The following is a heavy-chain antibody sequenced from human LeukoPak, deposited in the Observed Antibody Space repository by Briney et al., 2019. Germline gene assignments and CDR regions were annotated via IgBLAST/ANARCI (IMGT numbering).Heavy chain of an antibody. CDR1: GFTFSSYG. CDR3: ARGPYGSGSYY. CDR2: ISYDGSNK. V-gene: IGHV3-30*03. Sequence: GGSLRLSCAASGFTFSSYGMHWVRQAPGKGLEWVAVISYDGSNKYYADSVKGRFTISRDNSKSTLYLQMNSLRAEDTAVYYCARGPYGSGSYYWGQGTLVTVSS. D-gene: IGHD3-10*01. J-gene: IGHJ4*02.